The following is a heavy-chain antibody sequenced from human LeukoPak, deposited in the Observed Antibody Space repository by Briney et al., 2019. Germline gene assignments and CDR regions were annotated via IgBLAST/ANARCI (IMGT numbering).Heavy chain of an antibody. D-gene: IGHD4-17*01. CDR2: IYYSGST. CDR3: ARAGTNLGDYDY. V-gene: IGHV4-59*08. CDR1: GGSISSYY. Sequence: SETLSLTCTVSGGSISSYYWSWLRQPPGKGLEWIGYIYYSGSTNYNPSLKSRVTISVDTSKNQYSLKLSSVTAADTAVYYCARAGTNLGDYDYWGQGTLVTVSS. J-gene: IGHJ4*02.